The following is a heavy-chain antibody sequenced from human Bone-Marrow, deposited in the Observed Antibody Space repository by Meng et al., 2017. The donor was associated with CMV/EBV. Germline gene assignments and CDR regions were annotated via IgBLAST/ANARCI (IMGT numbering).Heavy chain of an antibody. Sequence: GESLKISCAASGFTFSDYYMSWIRQAPGKGLEWVSYISSSGSTIYYADSVKGRFTISRDNAKNSLYLQMNSLRAEDTAVYYCAREGEQDIEVVPAAYRGLYYYYGMDVWGQGTTVTVSS. CDR3: AREGEQDIEVVPAAYRGLYYYYGMDV. J-gene: IGHJ6*02. V-gene: IGHV3-11*04. CDR2: ISSSGSTI. D-gene: IGHD2-2*01. CDR1: GFTFSDYY.